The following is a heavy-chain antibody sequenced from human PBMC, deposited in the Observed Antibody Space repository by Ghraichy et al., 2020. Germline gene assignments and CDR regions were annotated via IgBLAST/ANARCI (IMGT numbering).Heavy chain of an antibody. D-gene: IGHD3-9*01. J-gene: IGHJ4*02. CDR2: IYYSGST. Sequence: SETLSLTCTVSGGSISSGGYYWSWIRQHPGKGLEWIGYIYYSGSTYYNPSLKSRVTISVDTSKNQFSLKLSSVTAADTAVYYCARVQDSDYDILTGYYNVIFDYWGQGTLVTVSS. V-gene: IGHV4-31*03. CDR3: ARVQDSDYDILTGYYNVIFDY. CDR1: GGSISSGGYY.